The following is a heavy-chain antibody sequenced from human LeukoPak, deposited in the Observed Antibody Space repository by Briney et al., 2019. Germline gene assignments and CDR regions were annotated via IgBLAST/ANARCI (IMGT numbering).Heavy chain of an antibody. Sequence: GPSLRLSCAASGFTFSNYAMSWVRQAPGKGLEWVSAITGSGGNTYYADSVKGRFTISRDNSKNTVFLQMNSLRAEDTAVYYCAKWWDYDVLTGYYVSDYWGQGTLVTVSS. V-gene: IGHV3-23*01. CDR3: AKWWDYDVLTGYYVSDY. D-gene: IGHD3-9*01. J-gene: IGHJ4*02. CDR1: GFTFSNYA. CDR2: ITGSGGNT.